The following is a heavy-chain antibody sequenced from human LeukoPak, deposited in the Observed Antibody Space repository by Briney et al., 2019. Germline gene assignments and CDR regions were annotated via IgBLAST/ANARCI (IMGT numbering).Heavy chain of an antibody. V-gene: IGHV3-30*18. CDR1: GFSFSNYG. CDR2: ISYDGSYK. CDR3: AKDRYSGSSYFDY. D-gene: IGHD1-26*01. Sequence: GGSLRLSCAASGFSFSNYGLHWVRQAPGKGLEWEAVISYDGSYKNYADSVKGRFTISRDNSKNTLYLQMNSLRAEDTAVYYCAKDRYSGSSYFDYWGQGTLVTVSS. J-gene: IGHJ4*02.